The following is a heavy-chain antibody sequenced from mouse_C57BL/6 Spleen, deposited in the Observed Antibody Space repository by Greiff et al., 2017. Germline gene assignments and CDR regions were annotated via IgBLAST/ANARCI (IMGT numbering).Heavy chain of an antibody. D-gene: IGHD1-1*01. V-gene: IGHV1-82*01. CDR1: GYAFSSSW. CDR2: IYPGDGDT. Sequence: VQLQQSGPELVKPGASVKISCKASGYAFSSSWMNWVKQRPGTGLEWIGRIYPGDGDTNYNGKFKGKATLTADKSSSTAYMQLSSLTSEDSAVYFCARWGSSSYYFDYWGPGTTLTVSS. J-gene: IGHJ2*01. CDR3: ARWGSSSYYFDY.